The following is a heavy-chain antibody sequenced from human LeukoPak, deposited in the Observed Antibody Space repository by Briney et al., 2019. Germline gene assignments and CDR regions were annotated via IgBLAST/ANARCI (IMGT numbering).Heavy chain of an antibody. CDR2: IYYSGTT. J-gene: IGHJ5*02. V-gene: IGHV4-59*11. CDR1: GGSISSHY. Sequence: SETLSLTCTVSGGSISSHYWSWIRQSPGKGLEWIGYIYYSGTTNYNPSLENPSLKSRVTISVDTSKNQFSLKLRSVTAADMAVYYCVRDRLIRQLVPWFDPWGQGTLVTVSS. D-gene: IGHD6-6*01. CDR3: VRDRLIRQLVPWFDP.